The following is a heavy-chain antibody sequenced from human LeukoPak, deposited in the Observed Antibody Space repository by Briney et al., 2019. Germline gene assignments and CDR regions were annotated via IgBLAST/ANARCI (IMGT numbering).Heavy chain of an antibody. V-gene: IGHV5-51*01. CDR3: ARMWYYDSSGYDYSDH. CDR2: IYPCDSDT. D-gene: IGHD3-22*01. CDR1: GYSFSNYW. Sequence: GESLKISCKGSGYSFSNYWIAWVRQMPGKGLEWMGIIYPCDSDTRYSPSFQGQVTLSADKSISTAYLQWSSLKASDTAMYYCARMWYYDSSGYDYSDHWGQGTLVTVSS. J-gene: IGHJ4*02.